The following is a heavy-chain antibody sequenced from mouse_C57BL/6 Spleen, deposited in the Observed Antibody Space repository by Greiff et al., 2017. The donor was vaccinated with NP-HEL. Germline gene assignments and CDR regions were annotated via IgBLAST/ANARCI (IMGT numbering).Heavy chain of an antibody. CDR1: GFTFSSYA. CDR2: ISDGGSYT. J-gene: IGHJ2*01. CDR3: ASYYDGFDY. Sequence: EVKLVESGGGLVKPGGSLKLSCAASGFTFSSYAMSWVRQTPEKRLEWVATISDGGSYTYYPDNVKGRFTISRDNAKNNLYLQMSHLKSEDTAMYYCASYYDGFDYWGQGTTLTVSS. V-gene: IGHV5-4*03. D-gene: IGHD1-1*01.